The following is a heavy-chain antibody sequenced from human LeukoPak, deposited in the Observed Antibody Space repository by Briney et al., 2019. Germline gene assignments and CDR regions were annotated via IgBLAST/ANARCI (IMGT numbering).Heavy chain of an antibody. CDR2: IYYSGST. J-gene: IGHJ5*02. Sequence: SETLSLTCTVSGGSISSYYWSWIRQPPRKGLEWIGYIYYSGSTNYNPSLKSRVTISVDTSKNQFSLKLSSVTAADTAVYYCARDKYDFWSGTLYNWFDPWGQGTLVTVSS. CDR3: ARDKYDFWSGTLYNWFDP. CDR1: GGSISSYY. D-gene: IGHD3/OR15-3a*01. V-gene: IGHV4-59*01.